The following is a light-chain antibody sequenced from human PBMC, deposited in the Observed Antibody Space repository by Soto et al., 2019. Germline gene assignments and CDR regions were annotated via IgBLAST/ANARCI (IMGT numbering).Light chain of an antibody. Sequence: DIVMTQSPDSLAVSLGERATINCKSSQSVLHSSNNKNYLAWYQQKPGQPPKLLIYWASTRESGVPDRFSGSGSGTDFTLTISTLQAEDVKFYPCQQYYSAPYTFGQGTKLEIK. CDR1: QSVLHSSNNKNY. CDR3: QQYYSAPYT. V-gene: IGKV4-1*01. J-gene: IGKJ2*01. CDR2: WAS.